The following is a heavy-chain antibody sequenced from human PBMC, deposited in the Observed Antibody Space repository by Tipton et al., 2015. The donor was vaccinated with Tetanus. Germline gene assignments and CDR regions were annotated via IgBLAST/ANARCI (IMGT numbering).Heavy chain of an antibody. CDR1: GFTFSSYA. V-gene: IGHV3-23*01. CDR2: ISGSGGST. J-gene: IGHJ4*02. D-gene: IGHD4/OR15-4a*01. CDR3: AKIAPGGANPARIFDY. Sequence: SLRLSCAASGFTFSSYAMSWVRQAPGKGLEWVSAISGSGGSTYYADSVKGRFTISRDNSKNTLYLQMNSLRAEDTAVYYCAKIAPGGANPARIFDYWGQGTLVTVSS.